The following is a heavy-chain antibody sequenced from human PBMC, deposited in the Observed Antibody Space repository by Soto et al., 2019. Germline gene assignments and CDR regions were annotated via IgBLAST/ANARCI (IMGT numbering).Heavy chain of an antibody. CDR1: GFTFSGSA. V-gene: IGHV3-73*02. Sequence: EVQLVESGGGLVQPGGSLKLSCAASGFTFSGSAMHWVRQASGKGLEWVGRIRSKANSYATAYAASVKGRFTISRDDSNSTAYLQMNSLKTEDTAVYYCTRHGGSSRNYWGQGTLVTVSS. CDR2: IRSKANSYAT. J-gene: IGHJ4*02. D-gene: IGHD6-6*01. CDR3: TRHGGSSRNY.